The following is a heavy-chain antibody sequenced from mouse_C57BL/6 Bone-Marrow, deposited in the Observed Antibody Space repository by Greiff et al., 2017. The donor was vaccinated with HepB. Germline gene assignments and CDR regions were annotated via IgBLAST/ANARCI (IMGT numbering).Heavy chain of an antibody. CDR2: IDPENGDT. J-gene: IGHJ4*01. Sequence: EVQRVESGAELVRPGASVKLSCTASGFNIKDDYMHWVKQRPEQGLEWIGWIDPENGDTEYASKFQGKATITADTSSNTAYLQLSSLTSEDTAVYYCTTTAQDYAMDYWGQGTSVTVSS. V-gene: IGHV14-4*01. D-gene: IGHD3-2*02. CDR3: TTTAQDYAMDY. CDR1: GFNIKDDY.